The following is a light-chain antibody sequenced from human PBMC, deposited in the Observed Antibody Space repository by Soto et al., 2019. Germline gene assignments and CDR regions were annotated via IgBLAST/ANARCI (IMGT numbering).Light chain of an antibody. J-gene: IGLJ2*01. CDR2: GNI. CDR1: SSNIGAGYD. Sequence: QSALTQTPSVSGAPGQRVTISCTGSSSNIGAGYDVNWYQQLPGTAPKLLIYGNINRPSGVPDRFSGSKSGTSASLAISGLQAEDEADYYCQSHDSSLSGSIFGGGTKLTVL. V-gene: IGLV1-40*01. CDR3: QSHDSSLSGSI.